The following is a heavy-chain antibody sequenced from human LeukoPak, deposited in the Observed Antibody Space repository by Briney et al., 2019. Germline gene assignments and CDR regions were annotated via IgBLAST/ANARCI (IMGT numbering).Heavy chain of an antibody. V-gene: IGHV3-23*01. CDR3: ARAINWNYAGGDY. J-gene: IGHJ4*02. D-gene: IGHD1-7*01. Sequence: GGSLRLSSTASGFTLSSYEMSWIRQAPGKGLEWVSSIDYSGGDTHYADSVKGRFTISRDNSKNTLYLQLSSLRGDDTAVYYCARAINWNYAGGDYWGQGTLVTVSS. CDR1: GFTLSSYE. CDR2: IDYSGGDT.